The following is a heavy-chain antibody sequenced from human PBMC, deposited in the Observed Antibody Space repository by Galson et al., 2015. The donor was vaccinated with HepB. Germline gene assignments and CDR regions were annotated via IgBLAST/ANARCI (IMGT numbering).Heavy chain of an antibody. Sequence: SLRLSCAASGFTFSGSSMHWVRQASGKGLEWVGRIRNNPNNYATAYGASVKGRFTISRDDSKNMAYLQMNSLKTEDTAVYYCSRGDYVDYWGQGTLVTVSS. CDR3: SRGDYVDY. CDR2: IRNNPNNYAT. J-gene: IGHJ4*02. CDR1: GFTFSGSS. V-gene: IGHV3-73*01.